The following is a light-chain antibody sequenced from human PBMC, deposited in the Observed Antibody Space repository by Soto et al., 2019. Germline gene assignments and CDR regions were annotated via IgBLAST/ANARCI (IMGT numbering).Light chain of an antibody. Sequence: EVMLTQSPGTLSLSPGERATLSCRASQSVSSNYLAWYQQKSGQAPRLLIYGASNRATGIPDRFSGSGSGTDFTLTIRRLEPEDFAVYYCQQYDTSPRTFGHGTNVEFK. J-gene: IGKJ1*01. CDR2: GAS. CDR3: QQYDTSPRT. V-gene: IGKV3-20*01. CDR1: QSVSSNY.